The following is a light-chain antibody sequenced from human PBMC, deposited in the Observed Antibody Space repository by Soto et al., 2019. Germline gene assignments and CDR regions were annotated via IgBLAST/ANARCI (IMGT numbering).Light chain of an antibody. V-gene: IGKV3-11*01. Sequence: EIVLSQSPANLSLSPGERATLSCRASQSVSSYLAWYQQKPGQAPRLLIYDASNRATGIPARFSGSGSGTDFTPTISSLEPEDFAVYYCQQRSNWPITFGQGTRLEIK. CDR3: QQRSNWPIT. CDR1: QSVSSY. J-gene: IGKJ5*01. CDR2: DAS.